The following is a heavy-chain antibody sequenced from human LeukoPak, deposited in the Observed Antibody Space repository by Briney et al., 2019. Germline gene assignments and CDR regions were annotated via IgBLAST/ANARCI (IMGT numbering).Heavy chain of an antibody. D-gene: IGHD1-26*01. J-gene: IGHJ4*02. V-gene: IGHV1-24*01. CDR2: FDPEDGET. CDR3: ATLSGVSGSYQFDY. CDR1: GYTLTELS. Sequence: ASVKVSCKVSGYTLTELSMHWVRQAPGKGLEWMGGFDPEDGETIYAQKFQGRVTMTEDTSTGTAYMELSSLRSEDTAVYYCATLSGVSGSYQFDYWGQGTLVTVSS.